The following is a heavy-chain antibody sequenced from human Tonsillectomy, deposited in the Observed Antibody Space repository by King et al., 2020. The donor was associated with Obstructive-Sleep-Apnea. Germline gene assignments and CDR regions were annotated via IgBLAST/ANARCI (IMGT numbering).Heavy chain of an antibody. Sequence: VQLVESGGGLVQPGGSLRLSCAASGFTLSRYWMTWVRQAPGKGLVWVSRINSDGSRPMYADPVKGRFTVSRDNAKNTLYLEMNSLRAEDTAVYYCAKLVGGAPDDFDIWGQGTKVTVSS. CDR3: AKLVGGAPDDFDI. CDR2: INSDGSRP. CDR1: GFTLSRYW. V-gene: IGHV3-74*03. J-gene: IGHJ3*02. D-gene: IGHD1-1*01.